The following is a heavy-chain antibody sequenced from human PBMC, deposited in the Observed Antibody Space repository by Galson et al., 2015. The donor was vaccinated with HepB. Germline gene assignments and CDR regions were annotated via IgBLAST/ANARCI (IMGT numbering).Heavy chain of an antibody. Sequence: SVKVSCKASGYTFTSYYMHWVRQAPGQGLEWMGIINPSGGSTSCAQKFQGRVTMTRDTSTSTVYMELSRLRSDDTAVYYCARALTIVVVPAAIGYWGQGTLVTVSS. CDR1: GYTFTSYY. CDR3: ARALTIVVVPAAIGY. J-gene: IGHJ4*02. D-gene: IGHD2-2*02. V-gene: IGHV1-46*01. CDR2: INPSGGST.